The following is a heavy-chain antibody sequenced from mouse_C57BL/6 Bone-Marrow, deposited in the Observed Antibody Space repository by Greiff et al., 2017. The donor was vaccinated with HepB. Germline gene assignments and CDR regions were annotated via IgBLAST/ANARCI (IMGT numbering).Heavy chain of an antibody. V-gene: IGHV5-9-1*02. D-gene: IGHD1-1*01. J-gene: IGHJ3*01. CDR3: TREDYGSSYVGFAY. Sequence: EVQGVESGEGLVKPGGSLKLSCAASGFTFSSYAMSWVRQTPEKRLEWVAYISSGGDYIYYADTVKGRFTISRDNARNTLYLQMSSLKSEDTAMYYCTREDYGSSYVGFAYWGQGTLVTVSA. CDR2: ISSGGDYI. CDR1: GFTFSSYA.